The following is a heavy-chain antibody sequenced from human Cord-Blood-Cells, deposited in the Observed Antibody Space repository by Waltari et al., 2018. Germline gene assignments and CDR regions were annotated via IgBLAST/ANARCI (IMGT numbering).Heavy chain of an antibody. CDR3: ARHSVEQNWFDP. CDR2: IYYSGST. Sequence: QVQLPASGPGLVKPSETLSLTCTVSGSSISSYCWRWIRPPPGKGLQWIGYIYYSGSTNYNPSLKSRVTISVDTSKNQFALKLSSVTAADTAVYYCARHSVEQNWFDPWGQGTLVTVSS. CDR1: GSSISSYC. J-gene: IGHJ5*02. V-gene: IGHV4-59*08.